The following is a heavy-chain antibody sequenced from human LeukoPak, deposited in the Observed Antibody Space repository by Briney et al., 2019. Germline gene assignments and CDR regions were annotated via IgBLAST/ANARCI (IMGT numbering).Heavy chain of an antibody. Sequence: PGGSLRLSCAASGFTFSSYGMHWVRQAPGKGLESVAVIWHDASNTYYVESVRGRFTISRDNSKNMLYLQLNSLRAEDTAVYFSARAGPQGFGVDVWGQGTTVIVSS. CDR2: IWHDASNT. CDR1: GFTFSSYG. CDR3: ARAGPQGFGVDV. J-gene: IGHJ6*02. V-gene: IGHV3-33*01.